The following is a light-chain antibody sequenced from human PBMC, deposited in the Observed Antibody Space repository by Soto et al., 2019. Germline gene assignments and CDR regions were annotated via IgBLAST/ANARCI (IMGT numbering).Light chain of an antibody. CDR1: QTIVTY. CDR2: GAS. J-gene: IGKJ2*01. V-gene: IGKV1-39*01. Sequence: DIQMTQSPSSLSASVGDRVTITCRASQTIVTYLKWYQQKPGKAPKLLLYGASTLQSGVPSRFSGSGSGTYFTLTISSLQPEDSASYFWHQTYNTPYTSGPGTKLEIK. CDR3: HQTYNTPYT.